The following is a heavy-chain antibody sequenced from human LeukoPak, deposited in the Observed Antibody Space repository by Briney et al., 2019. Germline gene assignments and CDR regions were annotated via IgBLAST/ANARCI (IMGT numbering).Heavy chain of an antibody. Sequence: SETLSLTCAVYGGSFSGYYWSWIRQPPGKGLEWIGEINHSGSTNYNPSLKSRVTISVDTSKNQFSLKLSSVTAADTAVYYCARLPLYSGSLDAFDIWGQGTTVTVSS. CDR2: INHSGST. J-gene: IGHJ3*02. CDR1: GGSFSGYY. CDR3: ARLPLYSGSLDAFDI. V-gene: IGHV4-34*01. D-gene: IGHD1-26*01.